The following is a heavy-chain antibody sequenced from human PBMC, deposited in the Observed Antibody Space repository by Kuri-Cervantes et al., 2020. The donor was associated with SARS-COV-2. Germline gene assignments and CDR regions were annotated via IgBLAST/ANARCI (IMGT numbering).Heavy chain of an antibody. Sequence: SVKVSCKASGGTFRSYAIAWVRQAPGLGLQWMGTIIPRFDTSNYAQNFQGRVTITADKSTGTAYMELSSLRSEDTAVYYCARGRVVPAAIVYYYGMDVWGQETTVTVSS. D-gene: IGHD2-2*01. J-gene: IGHJ6*02. V-gene: IGHV1-69*06. CDR2: IIPRFDTS. CDR1: GGTFRSYA. CDR3: ARGRVVPAAIVYYYGMDV.